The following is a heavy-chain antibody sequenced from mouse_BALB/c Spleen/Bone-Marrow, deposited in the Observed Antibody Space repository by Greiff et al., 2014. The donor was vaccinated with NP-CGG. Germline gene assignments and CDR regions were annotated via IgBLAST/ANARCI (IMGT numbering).Heavy chain of an antibody. CDR1: GYAFSGYW. D-gene: IGHD3-3*01. V-gene: IGHV1-80*01. Sequence: VKLVESGAELVRPGSSVKISCKASGYAFSGYWMNWVKQRPGQGLEWIGQIYPGDGDTNYNGKFKGKATLTADKSSSTAYMQLSSLTSEDSAVYFCARRGPGFDYWGQGTTLTVSS. CDR2: IYPGDGDT. J-gene: IGHJ2*01. CDR3: ARRGPGFDY.